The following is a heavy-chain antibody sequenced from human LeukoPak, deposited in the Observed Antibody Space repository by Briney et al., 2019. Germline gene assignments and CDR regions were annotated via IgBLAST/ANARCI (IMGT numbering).Heavy chain of an antibody. CDR2: IHYSGST. J-gene: IGHJ5*02. V-gene: IGHV4-59*08. Sequence: SETLSLTCIVSGGSINSYYWSWIRQPPGKGLEWIGYIHYSGSTNYNPSLKSRVTISVDTSKNQFSLKLSSVTAADTAVYYCAKSNYGDYSPTFFDPWGQGTLVTVSS. CDR3: AKSNYGDYSPTFFDP. D-gene: IGHD4-17*01. CDR1: GGSINSYY.